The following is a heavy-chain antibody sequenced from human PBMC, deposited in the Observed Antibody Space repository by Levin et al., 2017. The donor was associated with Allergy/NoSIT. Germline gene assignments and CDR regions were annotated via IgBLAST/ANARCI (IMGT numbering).Heavy chain of an antibody. CDR2: IWYDGSNK. D-gene: IGHD3-10*01. V-gene: IGHV3-33*01. CDR1: GFTFSSYG. J-gene: IGHJ3*02. CDR3: ARAGIWFGELSPNAFDS. Sequence: GGSLRLSCAASGFTFSSYGMHWVRQAPGKGLEWVAVIWYDGSNKYYADSLKGRFTISRDNSKNTLYLQMNSLRAEDTAVYYCARAGIWFGELSPNAFDSWGQGTMVTVSS.